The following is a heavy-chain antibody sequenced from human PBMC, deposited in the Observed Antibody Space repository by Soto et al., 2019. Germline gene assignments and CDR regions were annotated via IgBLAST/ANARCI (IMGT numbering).Heavy chain of an antibody. CDR1: GFTFSSYE. CDR3: AREQERPTKFDF. CDR2: ISSSGGTI. J-gene: IGHJ4*02. Sequence: GGSLRLSCAASGFTFSSYEMNWVRQAPGKGLEWVSYISSSGGTIYYADSVKGRFTISRDNAKNSLYLQMNSLRAEDTAVYYCAREQERPTKFDFWGQGTLVTVSS. V-gene: IGHV3-48*03.